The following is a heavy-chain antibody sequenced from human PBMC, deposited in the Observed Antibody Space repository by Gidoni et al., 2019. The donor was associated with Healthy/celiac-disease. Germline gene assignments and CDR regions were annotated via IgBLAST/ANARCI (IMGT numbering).Heavy chain of an antibody. CDR1: GFTFRTYA. J-gene: IGHJ4*02. V-gene: IGHV3-23*01. CDR3: AKAPLAVPGTGFDY. D-gene: IGHD6-19*01. CDR2: ISGGGSST. Sequence: EVQLLESGGGLIQPGGSLRLSCAASGFTFRTYAMSWVRQAPGKGLEWVSSISGGGSSTYYAASVKGRFTISRDNSKNTLYLQMNSLRAEDTAVYYCAKAPLAVPGTGFDYWGQGTLVTVFS.